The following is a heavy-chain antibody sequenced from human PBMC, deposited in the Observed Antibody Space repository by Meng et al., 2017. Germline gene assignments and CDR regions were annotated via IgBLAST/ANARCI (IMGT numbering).Heavy chain of an antibody. Sequence: GESLKISCAASGFTVSSNYMSWVRQAPGKGLEWVAVIWYDGSNKYYADSVKGRFTISRDNSKNTLYLQMNSLRAEDTAVYYCARAIATVDDAFDIWGQGTMVTVSS. CDR3: ARAIATVDDAFDI. CDR2: IWYDGSNK. CDR1: GFTVSSNY. J-gene: IGHJ3*02. V-gene: IGHV3-33*08. D-gene: IGHD4-23*01.